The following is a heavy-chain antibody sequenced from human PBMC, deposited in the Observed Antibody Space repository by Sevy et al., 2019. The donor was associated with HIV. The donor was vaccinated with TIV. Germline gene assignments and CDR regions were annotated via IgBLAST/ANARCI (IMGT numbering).Heavy chain of an antibody. CDR2: ISSSSSTI. J-gene: IGHJ5*02. V-gene: IGHV3-48*02. CDR3: ATEVAAAGENWFDP. CDR1: GFTFSSYS. Sequence: GGSLRLSCAASGFTFSSYSMNWVRQAPGKGLEWVSYISSSSSTIYYADSVKGRFTISRDNAKNSLYLQMNSLRDEDTAVYYCATEVAAAGENWFDPWGQGTLVTVSS. D-gene: IGHD6-13*01.